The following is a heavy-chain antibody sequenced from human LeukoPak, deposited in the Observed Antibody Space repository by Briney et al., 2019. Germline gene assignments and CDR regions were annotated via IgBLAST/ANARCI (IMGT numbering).Heavy chain of an antibody. J-gene: IGHJ5*02. D-gene: IGHD6-19*01. CDR1: GYTFTGYY. CDR2: INPNSGGT. V-gene: IGHV1-2*02. Sequence: ASVKVSCKASGYTFTGYYMHWVRQAPGQGLEWMGWINPNSGGTNYALKFQGRVTMTGDTSISTAYMELSRLRSDDTAVYYCARLSVAGVGGFDPWGQGTLVTVSS. CDR3: ARLSVAGVGGFDP.